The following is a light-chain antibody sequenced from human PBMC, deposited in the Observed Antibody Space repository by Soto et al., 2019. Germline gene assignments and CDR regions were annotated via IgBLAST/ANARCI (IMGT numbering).Light chain of an antibody. Sequence: EIVLTQSPGTLSLSPGERATLSCRASQSVSSSYLAWYQQKPGQAPRLLIYGASSRATGIPDRFSGSGSGTDFTLTISRLEPEDFAVYSCQQYGRSSWTFGHGTKVDIK. CDR1: QSVSSSY. CDR3: QQYGRSSWT. CDR2: GAS. J-gene: IGKJ1*01. V-gene: IGKV3-20*01.